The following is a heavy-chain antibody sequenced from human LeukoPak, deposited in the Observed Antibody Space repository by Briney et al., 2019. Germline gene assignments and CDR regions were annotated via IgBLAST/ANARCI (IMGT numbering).Heavy chain of an antibody. V-gene: IGHV3-48*04. CDR3: ARVPLRTTVTSFDY. CDR2: ISSSSGIM. D-gene: IGHD4-17*01. CDR1: GFTFSSYN. J-gene: IGHJ4*02. Sequence: GGSLRLSCVASGFTFSSYNMDWVRQAPGRGLEWVSYISSSSGIMYYADSVKGRFTISRDNAKDSLYLQMNSLSAEDTAVYYCARVPLRTTVTSFDYWGQGTLVTVSS.